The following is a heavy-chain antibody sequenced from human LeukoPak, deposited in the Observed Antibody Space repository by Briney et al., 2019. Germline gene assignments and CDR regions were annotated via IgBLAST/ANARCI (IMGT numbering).Heavy chain of an antibody. CDR2: IYYSGST. CDR3: ARGAGGYYDSSGYQDAFDI. J-gene: IGHJ3*02. V-gene: IGHV4-61*08. D-gene: IGHD3-22*01. Sequence: PSETLSLTCTVSGASISSSAYYWGWIRQPPGKGLEWIGYIYYSGSTNYNPSLKSRVTISVDTSKNQFSLKLSSVTAADTAVYYCARGAGGYYDSSGYQDAFDIWGQGTMVTVSS. CDR1: GASISSSAYY.